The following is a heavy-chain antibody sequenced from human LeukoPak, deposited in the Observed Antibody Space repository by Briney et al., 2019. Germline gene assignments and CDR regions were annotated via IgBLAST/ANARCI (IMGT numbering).Heavy chain of an antibody. V-gene: IGHV3-33*01. D-gene: IGHD1-26*01. CDR2: IWYDGSNK. J-gene: IGHJ3*02. CDR1: GFTLSSYG. CDR3: ARDGVGANAFDI. Sequence: GSLRLSCAASGFTLSSYGIHWVRQAPDKGLEWVAVIWYDGSNKYYADSVKGRFTISRDNSKNTLYLQMNSLRAEDTAVYYCARDGVGANAFDIWGQGTMVTVSS.